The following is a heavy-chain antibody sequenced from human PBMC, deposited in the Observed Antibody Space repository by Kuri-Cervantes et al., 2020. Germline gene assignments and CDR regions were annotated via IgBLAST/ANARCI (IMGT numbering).Heavy chain of an antibody. CDR2: ISGSGGST. J-gene: IGHJ6*02. CDR3: ARDGDLTGYYWDYYGMDV. V-gene: IGHV3-21*01. CDR1: GFTFDDYT. Sequence: GGSLRLSCAASGFTFDDYTMHWVRQAPGKGLEWVSAISGSGGSTYYADSVKGRFTISRDNAKNSLYLQMNSLRAEDTAVYYCARDGDLTGYYWDYYGMDVWGQGTTVTVSS. D-gene: IGHD3-9*01.